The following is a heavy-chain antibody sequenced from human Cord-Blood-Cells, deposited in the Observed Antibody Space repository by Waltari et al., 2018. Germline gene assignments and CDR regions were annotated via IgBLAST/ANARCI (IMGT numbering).Heavy chain of an antibody. CDR1: GYTLTELS. Sequence: QVQLVQSGAEVKKPGASVKVSCKVSGYTLTELSMHWVRQAPGKGLEWMGGFDPEDGETIYEQKVQGRVTMTEDTSTDTAYMERSSLRSEDTAVYYCATEPRLELAARDDAFDIWGQGTMVTVSS. D-gene: IGHD6-6*01. J-gene: IGHJ3*02. V-gene: IGHV1-24*01. CDR3: ATEPRLELAARDDAFDI. CDR2: FDPEDGET.